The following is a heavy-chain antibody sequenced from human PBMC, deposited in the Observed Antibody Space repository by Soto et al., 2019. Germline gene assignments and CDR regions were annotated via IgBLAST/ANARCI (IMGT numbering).Heavy chain of an antibody. V-gene: IGHV4-61*01. Sequence: SETLSLTCTVSGGSVTGARYYWSWIRQPPGKGLEWIGYIYYSGSTNYNPSLKSRVTISVDTSKNQISLKLNSVTAADTAVYYCAQDQGNPVALLHYCGQRSLVTVSS. D-gene: IGHD6-19*01. CDR2: IYYSGST. J-gene: IGHJ4*02. CDR3: AQDQGNPVALLHY. CDR1: GGSVTGARYY.